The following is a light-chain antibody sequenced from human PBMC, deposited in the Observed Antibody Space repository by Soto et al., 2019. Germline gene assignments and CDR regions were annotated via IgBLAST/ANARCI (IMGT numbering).Light chain of an antibody. J-gene: IGLJ2*01. V-gene: IGLV6-57*01. CDR1: SGSIANNY. CDR2: EDN. Sequence: NFMLTQPHSVSESPGKTVTISCTRSSGSIANNYVQWYQQRPGASPIVVIYEDNQRPSGVSDRFSGSIDSSSNSASLTISGLRTEDESDYYCQSNDNNNVIFGGGTKLTVL. CDR3: QSNDNNNVI.